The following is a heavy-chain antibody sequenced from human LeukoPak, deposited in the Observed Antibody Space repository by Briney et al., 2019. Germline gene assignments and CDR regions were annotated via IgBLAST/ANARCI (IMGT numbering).Heavy chain of an antibody. CDR2: IIPILGIA. V-gene: IGHV1-69*04. J-gene: IGHJ4*02. CDR1: GGTFSSYA. D-gene: IGHD3-22*01. Sequence: ASVKVSCKASGGTFSSYAISWVRQAPGQGLEWMGRIIPILGIANCAQKFQGRVTITADKSTSTAYMELSSLRSEDTAVYYCARGNYDSSGYYYPSGYWGQGTLVTVSS. CDR3: ARGNYDSSGYYYPSGY.